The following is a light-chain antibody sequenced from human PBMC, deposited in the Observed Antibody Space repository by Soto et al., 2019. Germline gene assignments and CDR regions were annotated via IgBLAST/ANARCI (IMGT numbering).Light chain of an antibody. CDR3: QHYINFSGT. CDR1: QSISNW. Sequence: DIQMTQSPSTLSASVGDRVTITCRASQSISNWLAWYQQKPGKAPKLLIYDASTLQSGVSSRFSVSGSGTEFTLTISNLQPDDFASYYCQHYINFSGTFGQGTTVDI. V-gene: IGKV1-5*01. J-gene: IGKJ1*01. CDR2: DAS.